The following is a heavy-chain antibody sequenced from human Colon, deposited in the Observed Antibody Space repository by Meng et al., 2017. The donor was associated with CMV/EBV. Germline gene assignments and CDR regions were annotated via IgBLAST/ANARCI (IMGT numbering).Heavy chain of an antibody. CDR2: NSVYHDDT. CDR1: GYTFSKYG. CDR3: ARDHDPLRDYYYGMDV. Sequence: GESLKISCKASGYTFSKYGISWVRQTPGQGLEWMGWNSVYHDDTNYGQKFRGRVTMAVDTTTNTAEMELRRLTSDDTGIYFCARDHDPLRDYYYGMDVWGQGTTVTVSS. V-gene: IGHV1-18*01. J-gene: IGHJ6*01. D-gene: IGHD1-1*01.